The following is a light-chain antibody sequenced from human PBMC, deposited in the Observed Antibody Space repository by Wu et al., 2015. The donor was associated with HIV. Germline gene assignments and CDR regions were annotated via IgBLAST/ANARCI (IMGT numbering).Light chain of an antibody. CDR3: QQYNEWPA. CDR2: GAS. V-gene: IGKV3-15*01. J-gene: IGKJ1*01. CDR1: KSVETD. Sequence: MVMTQSPATLSVSPGERATLSCRASKSVETDIVWYQQKPGQGPKIIIYGASIRATGVPDRFSGSGSGTEFTLTISSVQSEDFAVYICQQYNEWPAFGQGTKVEIK.